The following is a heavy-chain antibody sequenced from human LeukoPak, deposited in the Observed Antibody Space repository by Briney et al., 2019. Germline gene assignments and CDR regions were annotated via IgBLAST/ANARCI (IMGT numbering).Heavy chain of an antibody. Sequence: GGSLRLSCAASGFTFSSYAMGWVRQAPGKGLEGVSRISANGDTIKYADSVKGRFTISRDSAKNTVLLQMNSLRVDDTAVYYCAKEGRIAAGTGDYFDYWGQGTLVTVSS. CDR1: GFTFSSYA. V-gene: IGHV3-23*01. J-gene: IGHJ4*02. CDR3: AKEGRIAAGTGDYFDY. CDR2: ISANGDTI. D-gene: IGHD6-13*01.